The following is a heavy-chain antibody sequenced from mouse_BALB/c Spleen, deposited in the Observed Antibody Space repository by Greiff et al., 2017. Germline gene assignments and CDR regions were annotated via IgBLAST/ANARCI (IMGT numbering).Heavy chain of an antibody. V-gene: IGHV5-6-4*01. Sequence: DVMLVESGGGLVKPGGSLKLSCAASGFTFSSYTMSWVHQTPEKRLEWVATISSGGSYTYYPDSVKGRFTISRDNAKNTLYLQMSSLKSEDTAMYYCTRDQSGYDGFDYWGQGTTLTVSS. D-gene: IGHD2-2*01. CDR3: TRDQSGYDGFDY. CDR1: GFTFSSYT. CDR2: ISSGGSYT. J-gene: IGHJ2*01.